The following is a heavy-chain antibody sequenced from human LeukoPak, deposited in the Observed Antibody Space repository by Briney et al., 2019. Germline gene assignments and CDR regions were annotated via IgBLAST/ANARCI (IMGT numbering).Heavy chain of an antibody. J-gene: IGHJ4*02. CDR3: ARSSLIAVVTSDY. CDR2: IYYSGST. CDR1: GGSISSSSYY. V-gene: IGHV4-39*07. D-gene: IGHD6-19*01. Sequence: SSETLSLTCTVSGGSISSSSYYWGWIRQPPGKGLEWIGSIYYSGSTYYNPSLKSRVTISVDTSKNQFSLKLSSVTAADTAVYYCARSSLIAVVTSDYWGQGTLVTVSS.